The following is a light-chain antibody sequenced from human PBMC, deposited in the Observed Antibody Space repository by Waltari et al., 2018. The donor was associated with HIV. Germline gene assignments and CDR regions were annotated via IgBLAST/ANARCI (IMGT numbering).Light chain of an antibody. CDR3: TSYAGINPVA. Sequence: QSALTQPPSASGSPGQSVTISCTGTSSAVGRYDYVPWYQQHPGKAPKLLIYEVNKRPSGVPDRFSGSKSGNTASLTVSGLQAEDEAEYSCTSYAGINPVAFGGGTKLTVL. CDR2: EVN. J-gene: IGLJ2*01. V-gene: IGLV2-8*01. CDR1: SSAVGRYDY.